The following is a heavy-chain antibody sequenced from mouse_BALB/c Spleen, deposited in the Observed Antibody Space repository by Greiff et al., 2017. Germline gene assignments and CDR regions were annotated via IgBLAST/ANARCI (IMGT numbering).Heavy chain of an antibody. CDR1: GYTFTSYY. J-gene: IGHJ2*01. Sequence: VKLMESGAELVKPGASVKLSCKASGYTFTSYYMYWVKQRPGQGLEWIGEINPSNGGTNFNEKFKSKATLTVDKSSSTAYMQLSSLTSEDSAVYYCTRGYFDYWGQGTTLTVSS. CDR3: TRGYFDY. V-gene: IGHV1S81*02. CDR2: INPSNGGT.